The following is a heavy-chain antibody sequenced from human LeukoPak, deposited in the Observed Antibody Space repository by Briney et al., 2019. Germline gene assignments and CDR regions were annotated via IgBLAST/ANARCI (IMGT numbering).Heavy chain of an antibody. J-gene: IGHJ4*02. CDR2: IKSKTDGGTT. D-gene: IGHD3-22*01. CDR3: TTERVGYYDSSGYYSFDY. V-gene: IGHV3-15*01. CDR1: EFTFSNAW. Sequence: GGSLRLSCAASEFTFSNAWMSWVRQAPGKGLQSVGRIKSKTDGGTTDYAAPVKGRFTISRDDSKNTLYLQMNSLKTEDTAVYYWTTERVGYYDSSGYYSFDYWGQGTLVTVSS.